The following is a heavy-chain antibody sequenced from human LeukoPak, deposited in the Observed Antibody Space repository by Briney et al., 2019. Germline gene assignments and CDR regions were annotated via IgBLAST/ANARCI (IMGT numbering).Heavy chain of an antibody. V-gene: IGHV1-2*02. CDR2: INPNSGDT. CDR3: ARDRGVDYCSGGSCSHYYYYMDV. D-gene: IGHD2-15*01. J-gene: IGHJ6*03. Sequence: ASVKVSCKASGYIFTGYYMHWVRQAPGQGLEWMGWINPNSGDTNYAQKFQGRVTMTRDTSISTAYMELSRLRSDDTAVYYCARDRGVDYCSGGSCSHYYYYMDVWGKGTTVTISS. CDR1: GYIFTGYY.